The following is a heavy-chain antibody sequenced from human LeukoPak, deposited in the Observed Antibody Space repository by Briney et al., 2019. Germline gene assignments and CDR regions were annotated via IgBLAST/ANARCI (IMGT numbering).Heavy chain of an antibody. D-gene: IGHD6-19*01. CDR3: AKDSKAVTGTGNIDY. V-gene: IGHV3-43D*03. J-gene: IGHJ4*02. CDR1: GFTFYDYA. Sequence: GGSLRLSCAASGFTFYDYAMHWVRQAPGKGLGWVSLISWDGGSSYYADSVKGRFTISRDNSKNSLYLQMNSLRAQDTALYYCAKDSKAVTGTGNIDYWGQGTLVTVSS. CDR2: ISWDGGSS.